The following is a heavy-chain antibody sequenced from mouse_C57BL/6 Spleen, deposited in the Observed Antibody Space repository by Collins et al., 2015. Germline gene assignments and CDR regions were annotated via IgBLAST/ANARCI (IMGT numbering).Heavy chain of an antibody. V-gene: IGHV5-17*01. CDR3: ARGEPSSWYFDV. Sequence: APEKGLEWVAYISSGSSTIYYADTVKGRFTISRDNAKNTLFLQMTSLRSEDTAMYYCARGEPSSWYFDVWGTGTTVTVSS. CDR2: ISSGSSTI. J-gene: IGHJ1*03.